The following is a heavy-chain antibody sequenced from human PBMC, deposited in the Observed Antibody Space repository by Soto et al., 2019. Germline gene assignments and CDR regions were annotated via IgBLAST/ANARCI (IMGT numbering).Heavy chain of an antibody. CDR3: ARDRGYR. Sequence: EVQLVESGGGLVQPGGSLRLSCAASGFSVGDNYIKWVRQAPGKGLEWVSLIYSGGSTFYADSGKGRFTISRDNSKNTLFLQMNNLRVDDTAVYYCARDRGYRWGQGTMVTVSA. D-gene: IGHD5-12*01. J-gene: IGHJ3*01. V-gene: IGHV3-66*01. CDR2: IYSGGST. CDR1: GFSVGDNY.